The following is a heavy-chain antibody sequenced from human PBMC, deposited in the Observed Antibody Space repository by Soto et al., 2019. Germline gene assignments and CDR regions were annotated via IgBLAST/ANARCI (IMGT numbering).Heavy chain of an antibody. J-gene: IGHJ4*02. CDR1: GFSLSTSGVG. V-gene: IGHV2-5*01. CDR2: IYWNDDK. Sequence: QITLKESGPTLVKPTQTLTLTCTFSGFSLSTSGVGVGWIRQPPGKALEWLALIYWNDDKRYSPSLKIRLTITKDTSKNQVVLTMTNMDPVDTATYYCAHIYYDSSGELFDYWGQGTLVTVSS. D-gene: IGHD3-22*01. CDR3: AHIYYDSSGELFDY.